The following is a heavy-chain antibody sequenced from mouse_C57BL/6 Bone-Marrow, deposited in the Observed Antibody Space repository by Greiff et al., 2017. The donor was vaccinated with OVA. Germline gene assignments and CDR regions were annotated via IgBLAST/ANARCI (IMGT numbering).Heavy chain of an antibody. Sequence: VQLQQPGAELVRPGSSVKLSCKASGYTFTSYWMDWVKQRPGQGLEWIGNIYPSDSETHYNQKFKDKATLTVDKSSSTAYMQLSSLTSGDSAVYYCASLFYFYYWGQGTTLTVSS. J-gene: IGHJ2*01. CDR2: IYPSDSET. D-gene: IGHD6-1*01. CDR3: ASLFYFYY. CDR1: GYTFTSYW. V-gene: IGHV1-61*01.